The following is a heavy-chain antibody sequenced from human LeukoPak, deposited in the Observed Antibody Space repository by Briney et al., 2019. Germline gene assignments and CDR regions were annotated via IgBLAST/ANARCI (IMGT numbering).Heavy chain of an antibody. CDR3: ARGKSGSYGLEDY. J-gene: IGHJ4*01. D-gene: IGHD1-26*01. CDR1: GFTFNRNV. V-gene: IGHV3-23*01. CDR2: IIDDGSST. Sequence: PGGSLRFSCAASGFTFNRNVMSWVRRAPGKGLEWVSAIIDDGSSTYYADSVRGRFTISRDNAKNTLYLQMNSLRAEDTAVYYCARGKSGSYGLEDYLGHGTLVTVSS.